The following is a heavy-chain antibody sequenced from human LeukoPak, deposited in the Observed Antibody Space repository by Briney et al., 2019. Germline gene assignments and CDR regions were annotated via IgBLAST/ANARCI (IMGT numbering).Heavy chain of an antibody. CDR2: FYYSGST. D-gene: IGHD1-1*01. CDR1: GGSISSYY. J-gene: IGHJ4*02. CDR3: ARDRGTWNDDGFDY. Sequence: SETLSLTCTVSGGSISSYYWSWIRQPPGKGLEWIGYFYYSGSTNYNPSLKSRVTISVDTSKNQFSLKLSSVTAADTAVYYCARDRGTWNDDGFDYWGQGTLVTVSS. V-gene: IGHV4-59*12.